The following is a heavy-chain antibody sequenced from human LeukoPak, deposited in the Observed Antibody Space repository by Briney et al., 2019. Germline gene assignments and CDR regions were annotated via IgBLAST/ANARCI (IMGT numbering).Heavy chain of an antibody. CDR3: LRDWYGSGSYWQIRESYFDY. CDR2: IKSKTDGGTT. CDR1: GFTFSNAR. Sequence: GGSLRLSCTASGFTFSNARMGWARQAPGKGLEWVGRIKSKTDGGTTDYAAPVKGRFTISRDDSKNTLYLQMNSLKTEDTAVYYCLRDWYGSGSYWQIRESYFDYWGQGTLVTVSS. J-gene: IGHJ4*02. V-gene: IGHV3-15*01. D-gene: IGHD3-10*01.